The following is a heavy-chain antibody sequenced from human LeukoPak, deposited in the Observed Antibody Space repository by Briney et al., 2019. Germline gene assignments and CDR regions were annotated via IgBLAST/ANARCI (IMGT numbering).Heavy chain of an antibody. CDR2: IDSSGVAT. Sequence: GGSLRLSCAASGFTFSDYAMTWVRQAPGKGLEWVSSIDSSGVATDSADSVMGRFTISRDNSKNSVYLQMHSLRAEDTAIYYCAKAQEWLAIPGDSLDYWGQGALVTVSS. D-gene: IGHD6-19*01. J-gene: IGHJ4*02. CDR1: GFTFSDYA. CDR3: AKAQEWLAIPGDSLDY. V-gene: IGHV3-23*01.